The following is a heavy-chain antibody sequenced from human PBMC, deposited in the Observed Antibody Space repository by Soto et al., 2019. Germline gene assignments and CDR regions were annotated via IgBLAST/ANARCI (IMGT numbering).Heavy chain of an antibody. J-gene: IGHJ3*02. CDR3: ARGKGEDLHDAFDI. V-gene: IGHV3-48*03. CDR2: ISGSGSTI. D-gene: IGHD3-10*01. Sequence: EVQLVESGGGLIQPGGSLRLSCAASGFTFSSSEMNWVRQAPGKGLEWLSYISGSGSTIYYAASMKGRFTISRDNAKNSLYLQMNRLRAEDTAVYYCARGKGEDLHDAFDIWGQGTMVTVSA. CDR1: GFTFSSSE.